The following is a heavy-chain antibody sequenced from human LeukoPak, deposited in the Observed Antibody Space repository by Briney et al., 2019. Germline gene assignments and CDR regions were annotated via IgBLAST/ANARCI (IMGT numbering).Heavy chain of an antibody. Sequence: GGSLRLSCAASRFTFSSYAMSRVRQAPGKGLEWVSSISGSGGSTYYADSVKGRFTISRDNSKNTLYLQMNSLRAEDTAVYYCAKSSYYDSSGFYREYYLDYWGQGALVTVSS. D-gene: IGHD3-22*01. V-gene: IGHV3-23*01. J-gene: IGHJ4*02. CDR3: AKSSYYDSSGFYREYYLDY. CDR2: ISGSGGST. CDR1: RFTFSSYA.